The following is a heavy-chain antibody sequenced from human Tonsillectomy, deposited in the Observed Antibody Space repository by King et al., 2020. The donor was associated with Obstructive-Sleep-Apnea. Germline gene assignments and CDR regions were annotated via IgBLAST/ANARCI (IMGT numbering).Heavy chain of an antibody. J-gene: IGHJ6*02. CDR1: GGSVSSYY. CDR3: ARADYYYYGMDV. CDR2: IYSSGST. Sequence: QLQESGPGLVKPSETLSLTCTVSGGSVSSYYWSWIRQPAGKGLEWIVRIYSSGSTNHSPSLKSRVTMSVDTSKNHFSLKLSSVTAADTAVYYCARADYYYYGMDVWGQGTTVTVSS. V-gene: IGHV4-4*07.